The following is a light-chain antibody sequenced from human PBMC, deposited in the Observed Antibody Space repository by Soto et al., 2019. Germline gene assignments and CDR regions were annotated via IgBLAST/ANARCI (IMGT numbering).Light chain of an antibody. Sequence: DIVLTQSPGTLSLSPGERATLYCRASQSVSSNHLAWYQQKPGQAPRLLIYGGSSRATGIPVRFSGSGSETDFTLTITRLEPEDFAMYYCQQYSSSRTFGQGTKVDTK. CDR3: QQYSSSRT. J-gene: IGKJ1*01. CDR2: GGS. V-gene: IGKV3-20*01. CDR1: QSVSSNH.